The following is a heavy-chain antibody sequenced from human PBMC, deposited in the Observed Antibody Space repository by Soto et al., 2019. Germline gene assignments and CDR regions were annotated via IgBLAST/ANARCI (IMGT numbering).Heavy chain of an antibody. J-gene: IGHJ4*02. D-gene: IGHD3-22*01. CDR3: ARDRGYDSSGYYFM. CDR2: ISYAGDNE. V-gene: IGHV3-30-3*01. Sequence: GGSLRLSCAASGFTFSSFAMHWVRQAPSKGLEWVAVISYAGDNEYYADSVKGRFTISRDNSKNTLYLQMNSLRAEDTAVYYCARDRGYDSSGYYFMWGQGTLVTVSS. CDR1: GFTFSSFA.